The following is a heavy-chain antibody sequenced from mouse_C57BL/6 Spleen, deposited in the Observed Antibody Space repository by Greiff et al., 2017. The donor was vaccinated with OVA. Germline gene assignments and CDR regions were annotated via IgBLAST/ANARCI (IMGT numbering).Heavy chain of an antibody. J-gene: IGHJ3*01. D-gene: IGHD2-1*01. CDR2: INPGSGGT. Sequence: VQLQQSGAELVRPGTSVKVSCKASGYAFTNYLIEWVKQRPGQGLEWIGVINPGSGGTNYNEKFKGKATLTADKSSSTAYMQLSSLTSEDSAVYFCASNYGFAYWGQGTLVTVSA. V-gene: IGHV1-54*01. CDR3: ASNYGFAY. CDR1: GYAFTNYL.